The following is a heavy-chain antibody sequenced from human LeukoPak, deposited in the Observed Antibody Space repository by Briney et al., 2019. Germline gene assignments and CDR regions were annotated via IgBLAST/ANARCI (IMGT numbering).Heavy chain of an antibody. CDR2: IYYRGST. CDR1: GGSISSSSYY. V-gene: IGHV4-39*07. D-gene: IGHD1-26*01. J-gene: IGHJ4*02. CDR3: ARYREVGATVDY. Sequence: SETLSLTCTVSGGSISSSSYYWGWIRQPPGRGLEWIASIYYRGSTHYNPSLASLKSRVTISGDTSKNQFSLKLSSVTAADTAVYYCARYREVGATVDYWGQGTLVTVSS.